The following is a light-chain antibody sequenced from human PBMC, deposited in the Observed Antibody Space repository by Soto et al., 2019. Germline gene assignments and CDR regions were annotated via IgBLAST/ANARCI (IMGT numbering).Light chain of an antibody. J-gene: IGKJ2*01. Sequence: ETVLTQSPATLSLSPGDRATLSCGASQRINDNYSAWYQQKPGLAPRLLIYDASTRAPGIPDRFSGSGSGADFTLTISRLEPEDFAVYYCQQYSNLPPNTFGQGTKLEIK. CDR3: QQYSNLPPNT. V-gene: IGKV3D-20*01. CDR2: DAS. CDR1: QRINDNY.